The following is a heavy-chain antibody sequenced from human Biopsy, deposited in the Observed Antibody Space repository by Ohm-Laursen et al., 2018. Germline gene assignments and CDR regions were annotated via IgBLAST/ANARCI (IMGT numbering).Heavy chain of an antibody. Sequence: GSSVKVSCKASGYTLTSYYIHWVRQASGQGLEWMGWMNPKSGDTGYAHKFQGRVTMARNASISTANMEMSGLRSEDTAVYYCARGRLSGTRRALDIWGQGTMVTVSS. D-gene: IGHD1-7*01. CDR1: GYTLTSYY. V-gene: IGHV1-8*02. J-gene: IGHJ3*02. CDR3: ARGRLSGTRRALDI. CDR2: MNPKSGDT.